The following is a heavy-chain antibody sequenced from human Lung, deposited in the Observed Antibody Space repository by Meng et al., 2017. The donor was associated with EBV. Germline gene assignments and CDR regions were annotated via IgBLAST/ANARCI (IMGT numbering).Heavy chain of an antibody. D-gene: IGHD1-1*01. Sequence: QWRLHESGPGMVKPSGTLSLTGTVSGDSISSDIWWSWVRQPPGKGLEWIGEVYHRGDTNYNPSLRSRVVISVDRSKNQFSLNLSSVTAADTAVYYCGRDQGRQLINHWGQGTLVTVSS. CDR1: GDSISSDIW. CDR2: VYHRGDT. CDR3: GRDQGRQLINH. J-gene: IGHJ4*02. V-gene: IGHV4-4*02.